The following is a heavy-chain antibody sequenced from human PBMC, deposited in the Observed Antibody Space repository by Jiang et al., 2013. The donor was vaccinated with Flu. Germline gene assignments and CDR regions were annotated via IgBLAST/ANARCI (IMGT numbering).Heavy chain of an antibody. Sequence: LLKPSETLSLTCTVSGGSVSSGSYYWSWIRQPPGKGLEWIGYIYYSGSTNYNPSLKSRVTISVDTSKNQFSLKLSSVTAADTAVYYCARLRRDGYNSYYFDYWAREPWSPSPQ. J-gene: IGHJ4*02. CDR3: ARLRRDGYNSYYFDY. CDR1: GGSVSSGSYY. D-gene: IGHD5-24*01. V-gene: IGHV4-61*01. CDR2: IYYSGST.